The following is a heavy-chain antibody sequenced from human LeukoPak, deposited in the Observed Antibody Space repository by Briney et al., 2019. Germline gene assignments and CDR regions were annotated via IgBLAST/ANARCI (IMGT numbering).Heavy chain of an antibody. CDR1: GGTFSSYA. CDR3: ARGPLGVVVVAATVAFDI. CDR2: IIPIFGTA. J-gene: IGHJ3*02. D-gene: IGHD2-15*01. Sequence: SVKVSCKASGGTFSSYAISWVRQAPGQGLEWMGGIIPIFGTANYAQKFQGRVTITTDESTSTAYMELSSLSSEDTAVYYCARGPLGVVVVAATVAFDIWGQGTMVTVSS. V-gene: IGHV1-69*05.